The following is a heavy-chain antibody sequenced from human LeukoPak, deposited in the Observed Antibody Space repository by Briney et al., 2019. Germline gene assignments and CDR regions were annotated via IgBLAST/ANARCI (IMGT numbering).Heavy chain of an antibody. V-gene: IGHV1-18*01. CDR2: ISAYNGNT. Sequence: ASVKVSCKASGYTFTSYGISWVRQAPGQGLEWMGWISAYNGNTNYAQKLQGRVTMTTDTSTSTAYMELRSLRAEDTAVYYCAKDLNPGSGWSYWGQGTLVTVSS. CDR1: GYTFTSYG. J-gene: IGHJ4*02. D-gene: IGHD6-19*01. CDR3: AKDLNPGSGWSY.